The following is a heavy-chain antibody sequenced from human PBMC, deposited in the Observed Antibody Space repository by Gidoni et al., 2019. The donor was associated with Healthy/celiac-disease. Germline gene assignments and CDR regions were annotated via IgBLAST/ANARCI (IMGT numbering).Heavy chain of an antibody. V-gene: IGHV4-31*03. J-gene: IGHJ4*02. CDR2: IYYSGST. CDR1: GGSISSGGYY. CDR3: ARSVMITFGGVIVPSYYFDY. D-gene: IGHD3-16*02. Sequence: QVQLQESGPGLVKPSQTLSLTCTVSGGSISSGGYYWSWIRQHPGKGLEWIGYIYYSGSTYYNPSLKSRVTISVDPSKNQFSLKLSSVTAADTAVYYCARSVMITFGGVIVPSYYFDYWGQGTLVTVSS.